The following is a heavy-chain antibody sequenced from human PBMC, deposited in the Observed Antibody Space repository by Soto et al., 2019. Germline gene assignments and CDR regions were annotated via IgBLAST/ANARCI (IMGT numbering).Heavy chain of an antibody. V-gene: IGHV3-30*14. CDR1: GFTFGAYT. Sequence: QMYLVESGGGVVQPGRSLRLSCAASGFTFGAYTMHWVRQAPGKGLEWVAAISYDGNSERYTDPVKGRFTVSRDNPSDTLYLQMNRLGVEDTAVYYCARAGYSGRSDGFDIWGQGTMVTVSS. CDR3: ARAGYSGRSDGFDI. D-gene: IGHD5-12*01. CDR2: ISYDGNSE. J-gene: IGHJ3*02.